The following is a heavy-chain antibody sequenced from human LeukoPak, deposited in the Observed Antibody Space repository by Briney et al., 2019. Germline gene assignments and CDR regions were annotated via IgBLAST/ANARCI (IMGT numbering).Heavy chain of an antibody. CDR1: GYTFTGYY. CDR2: INPNSGGT. CDR3: ARGRRVGATGRGDFDI. Sequence: ASVKVSCKASGYTFTGYYMHWVRQAPGQGLEWMGRINPNSGGTNYAQKFQGRVTMTRDTSISTAYMELSRLGSDDTAVYYCARGRRVGATGRGDFDIWGQGTMVTVSS. J-gene: IGHJ3*02. D-gene: IGHD1-26*01. V-gene: IGHV1-2*06.